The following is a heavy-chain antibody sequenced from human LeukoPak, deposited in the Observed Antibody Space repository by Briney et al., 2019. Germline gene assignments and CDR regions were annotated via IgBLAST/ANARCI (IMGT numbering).Heavy chain of an antibody. J-gene: IGHJ4*02. Sequence: PGGSLRLSCAASGFTVSSNYMSWVRQAPGKGLEWVSVIYSGGSTYYADSVKGRFTISRDNSKNTLYLQMNSLRAEDTAVYYCARVGYGYGDRYFDYWGQGTLVTVSS. V-gene: IGHV3-53*01. D-gene: IGHD4-17*01. CDR3: ARVGYGYGDRYFDY. CDR2: IYSGGST. CDR1: GFTVSSNY.